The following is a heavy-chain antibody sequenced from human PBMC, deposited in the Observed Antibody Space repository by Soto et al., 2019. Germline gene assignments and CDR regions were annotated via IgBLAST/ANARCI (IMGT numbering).Heavy chain of an antibody. Sequence: SQTLSLTCVVSGDTVSSNSVAWNWVRQSPSRGLEWLGRTYYRSPWYSDYAVSVRSRIDINADTSKNQVSLQLNSVTPEDTAVYYCARSEEDSDYYYYGMDVWGQGTTVTVSS. CDR2: TYYRSPWYS. D-gene: IGHD2-15*01. CDR1: GDTVSSNSVA. V-gene: IGHV6-1*01. CDR3: ARSEEDSDYYYYGMDV. J-gene: IGHJ6*02.